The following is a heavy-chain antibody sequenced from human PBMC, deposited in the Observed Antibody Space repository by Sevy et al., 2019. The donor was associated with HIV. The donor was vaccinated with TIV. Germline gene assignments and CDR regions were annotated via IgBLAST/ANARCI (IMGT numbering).Heavy chain of an antibody. D-gene: IGHD3-3*01. CDR3: AKEDNVVLRFLETAFDI. CDR1: GFTFSSYG. V-gene: IGHV3-30*02. CDR2: IRYDGSNK. Sequence: GGSLRLSCAASGFTFSSYGMHWVRQAPGKGLEWVAFIRYDGSNKYYADSVKGRFTISRDNSKNTLYLQMNSLRAEDTAVYYCAKEDNVVLRFLETAFDIWGQGTMVTVSS. J-gene: IGHJ3*02.